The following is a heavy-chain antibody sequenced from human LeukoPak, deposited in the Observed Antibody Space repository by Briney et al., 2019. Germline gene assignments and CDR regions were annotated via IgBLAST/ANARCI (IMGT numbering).Heavy chain of an antibody. J-gene: IGHJ4*02. D-gene: IGHD2-2*01. CDR1: GGSFSGYY. CDR3: ASGVVVVPAAIRGPVDY. Sequence: SETLSLTCAVYGGSFSGYYWSWTRQPPGKGLEWIGEINHSGSTNYNPSLKSRVTISVDTSKNQFSLKLSSVTAADTAVYYCASGVVVVPAAIRGPVDYWGQGTLVTVSS. V-gene: IGHV4-34*01. CDR2: INHSGST.